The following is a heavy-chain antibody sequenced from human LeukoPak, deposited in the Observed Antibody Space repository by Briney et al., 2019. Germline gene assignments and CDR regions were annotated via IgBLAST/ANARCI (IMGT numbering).Heavy chain of an antibody. J-gene: IGHJ4*02. CDR2: IYYSGST. V-gene: IGHV4-39*01. D-gene: IGHD3-22*01. Sequence: PSETLSLTCTVSGCSISSTSYYWGWIRQPPGKGLEWIGNIYYSGSTYYSPSLKSRVTISVDTSKNQFFLKLSSVTAADTAVYYCARQLRGYYDSSGYSHDYWGQGTLVTVSS. CDR3: ARQLRGYYDSSGYSHDY. CDR1: GCSISSTSYY.